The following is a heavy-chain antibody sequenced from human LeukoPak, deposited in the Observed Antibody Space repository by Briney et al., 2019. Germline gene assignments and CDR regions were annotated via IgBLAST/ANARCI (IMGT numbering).Heavy chain of an antibody. J-gene: IGHJ4*02. D-gene: IGHD6-19*01. V-gene: IGHV4-39*01. Sequence: SETLSLTCTVSGGSISGSGYYWGWIRQPPGRGLEWIGSIYYSGSTYYNPSLKSRVTISVDTSKNQFSLRLSSVTAADTAVYYCARGLVWGQGTLVTVSS. CDR1: GGSISGSGYY. CDR3: ARGLV. CDR2: IYYSGST.